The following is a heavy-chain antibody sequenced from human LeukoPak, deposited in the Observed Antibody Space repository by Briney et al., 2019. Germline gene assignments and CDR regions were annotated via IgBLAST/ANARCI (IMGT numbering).Heavy chain of an antibody. CDR1: GFTFSSYG. J-gene: IGHJ4*02. CDR2: ISGSGGST. Sequence: GGSLRLSCAASGFTFSSYGMSWVRQAPGKGLEWVSAISGSGGSTYYADSVKGRFTISRDNSKNTLYPQMNSLRAEDTAVYYCARDRRPRVLRFLEWLLPLDYWGQGTLVTVSS. D-gene: IGHD3-3*01. V-gene: IGHV3-23*01. CDR3: ARDRRPRVLRFLEWLLPLDY.